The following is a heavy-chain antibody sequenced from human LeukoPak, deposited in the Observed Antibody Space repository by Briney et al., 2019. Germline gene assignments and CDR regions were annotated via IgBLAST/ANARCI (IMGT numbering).Heavy chain of an antibody. CDR2: IYYSGST. CDR1: GGSISSYY. D-gene: IGHD6-19*01. CDR3: ARARWGAVAGSYWFDP. V-gene: IGHV4-59*01. Sequence: SETLSLTCTVSGGSISSYYWSWIRQPPGKGLEWTGYIYYSGSTNYNPSLKSRVTISVDTSKNQFSLKLSSVTAADTAVYYCARARWGAVAGSYWFDPWGQGTLVTVSS. J-gene: IGHJ5*02.